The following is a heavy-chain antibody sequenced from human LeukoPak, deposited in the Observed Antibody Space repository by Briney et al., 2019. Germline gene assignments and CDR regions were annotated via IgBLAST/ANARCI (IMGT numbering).Heavy chain of an antibody. Sequence: SETLSLTCTVSGGSVSSYYWSWIRQPPGKGLEWIGYMYYGGSTNYNPSLKSRVTISVDTSKNQFSLNLTSVTAADTAVFYCARGVPYSSDYWGQGTLVTVSS. D-gene: IGHD6-13*01. CDR1: GGSVSSYY. CDR3: ARGVPYSSDY. CDR2: MYYGGST. J-gene: IGHJ4*02. V-gene: IGHV4-59*02.